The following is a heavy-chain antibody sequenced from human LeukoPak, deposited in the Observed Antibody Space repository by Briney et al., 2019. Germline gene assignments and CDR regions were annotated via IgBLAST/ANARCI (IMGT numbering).Heavy chain of an antibody. D-gene: IGHD3-22*01. V-gene: IGHV4-59*01. J-gene: IGHJ5*02. CDR3: ARDGNHYYHTDGWFDP. CDR1: GGSISSYY. CDR2: IYYSGST. Sequence: PSETLSLTCTVSGGSISSYYWSWIRQPPGKGLEWIGYIYYSGSTNYNPSLKSRVTISVDTSKNQFSLKLSSVTAADTAVYYCARDGNHYYHTDGWFDPWGQGTLVTVSS.